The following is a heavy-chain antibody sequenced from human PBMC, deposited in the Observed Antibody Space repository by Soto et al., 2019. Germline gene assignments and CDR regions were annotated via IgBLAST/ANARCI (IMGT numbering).Heavy chain of an antibody. CDR2: INCCGGST. D-gene: IGHD5-18*01. J-gene: IGHJ4*02. CDR1: GFTFSTSP. V-gene: IGHV3-23*01. CDR3: AKTGYAVLDY. Sequence: EVQLLESGGGLVQPGGSLRLSCAASGFTFSTSPMSWVRQAPGKGLDWVSAINCCGGSTFYADSVKGRFTISRDDSKNTLYMQMNSLGAEGTGRYYCAKTGYAVLDYWGQGTLVTVSS.